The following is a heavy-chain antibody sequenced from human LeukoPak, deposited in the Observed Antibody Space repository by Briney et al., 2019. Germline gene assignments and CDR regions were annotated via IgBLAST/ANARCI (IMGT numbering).Heavy chain of an antibody. CDR1: GFTFSSYA. V-gene: IGHV3-23*01. CDR3: AKEKTYYDFWSGYYITYFDY. Sequence: GGSLRLSCAASGFTFSSYAMSWVRQAPGKGLEWVSAISGSGGSTYYADSVKGRFTISRDNSKNTLYLQMNSLRAEDTAVYYCAKEKTYYDFWSGYYITYFDYWGQGTLVTVSS. J-gene: IGHJ4*02. CDR2: ISGSGGST. D-gene: IGHD3-3*01.